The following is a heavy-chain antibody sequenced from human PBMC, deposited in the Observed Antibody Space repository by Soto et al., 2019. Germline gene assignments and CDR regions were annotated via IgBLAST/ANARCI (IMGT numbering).Heavy chain of an antibody. CDR3: ARAHLNYDILTGPFDY. CDR2: ISYDGSNK. J-gene: IGHJ4*02. Sequence: GGSLRLSCAASGFTFSSYGMHWVRQAPGKGLEWVAVISYDGSNKYYADSVKGRFTISRDNSKNTLYLQMNSLRAEDTAVYYCARAHLNYDILTGPFDYWGQGTLVTVSS. CDR1: GFTFSSYG. V-gene: IGHV3-30*03. D-gene: IGHD3-9*01.